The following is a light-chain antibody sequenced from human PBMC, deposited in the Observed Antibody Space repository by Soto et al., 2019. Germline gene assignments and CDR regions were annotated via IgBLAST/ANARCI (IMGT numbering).Light chain of an antibody. Sequence: EIVMTQSPPTLSVSPGERITLSCRASQSVSSKLAWYQHRPGQAPRLLIYGAFTRAPGVPARFSGSGSGTEFTLTITSLQPEDFAVYYCQQYHTWPPLTFGGGTKVEIK. CDR1: QSVSSK. CDR3: QQYHTWPPLT. CDR2: GAF. J-gene: IGKJ4*01. V-gene: IGKV3-15*01.